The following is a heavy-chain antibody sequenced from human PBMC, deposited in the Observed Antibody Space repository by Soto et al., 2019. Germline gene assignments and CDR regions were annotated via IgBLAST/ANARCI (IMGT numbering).Heavy chain of an antibody. J-gene: IGHJ3*02. CDR1: GYTLTELS. V-gene: IGHV1-24*01. Sequence: ASVKVSCKVSGYTLTELSMHCVRQAPGKGLEWMGGFDPDDGETIYAQKFQGRVTMTEDTSTDTAYMELSSLRSEDTAVYYCATKDYYDSSGYYYLGAFDIWGQGTMVTVS. D-gene: IGHD3-22*01. CDR3: ATKDYYDSSGYYYLGAFDI. CDR2: FDPDDGET.